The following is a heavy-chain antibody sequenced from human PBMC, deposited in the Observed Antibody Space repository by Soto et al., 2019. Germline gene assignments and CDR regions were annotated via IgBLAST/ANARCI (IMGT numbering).Heavy chain of an antibody. V-gene: IGHV2-70*01. Sequence: SGPTLVNPTQTLTLTCTFSGFSLSTSGMCVSRIRQPPGKALEWLALIDWDDDKYYSTSLKTRLTISKDTSKNQVVLTMTNMDPVDTATYYCARIPTFWSGSPGYYYYGMDVWGQGTTVTVSS. J-gene: IGHJ6*02. CDR1: GFSLSTSGMC. CDR2: IDWDDDK. CDR3: ARIPTFWSGSPGYYYYGMDV. D-gene: IGHD3-3*01.